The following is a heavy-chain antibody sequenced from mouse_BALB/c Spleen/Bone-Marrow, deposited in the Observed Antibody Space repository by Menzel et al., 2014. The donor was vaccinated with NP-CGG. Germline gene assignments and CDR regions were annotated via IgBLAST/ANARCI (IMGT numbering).Heavy chain of an antibody. D-gene: IGHD1-2*01. CDR1: GDSITSSY. Sequence: ESGPSLVKPSQTLSLTCSVTGDSITSSYWNWIRTFPGNKLEYMGYISYSGNAYYNPSLKSRISLTRDTSKNQYYLQLNSVTTEDTATYFCARGNGYHFDYWGQGTTLTVSS. V-gene: IGHV3-8*02. CDR2: ISYSGNA. J-gene: IGHJ2*01. CDR3: ARGNGYHFDY.